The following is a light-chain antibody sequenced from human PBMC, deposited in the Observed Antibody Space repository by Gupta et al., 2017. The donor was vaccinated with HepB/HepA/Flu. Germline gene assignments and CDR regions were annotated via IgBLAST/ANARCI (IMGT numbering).Light chain of an antibody. J-gene: IGLJ2*01. CDR2: GNS. Sequence: QSVLTQPPSVSGAPGHRVAISCTGSSSNIGAGYGVHWYQQLPGTAPKLLIYGNSNRPSGVPDRFSGSKSGTSASLAITGLQAEDEADYYCQSYDSSLSGYVVFGGGTKLTVL. CDR1: SSNIGAGYG. V-gene: IGLV1-40*01. CDR3: QSYDSSLSGYVV.